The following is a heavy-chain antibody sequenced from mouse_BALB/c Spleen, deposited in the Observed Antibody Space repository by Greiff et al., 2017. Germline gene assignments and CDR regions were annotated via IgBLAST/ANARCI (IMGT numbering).Heavy chain of an antibody. Sequence: EVQGVESGGGLVKPGGSLKLSCAASGFTFSSYAMSWVRQTPEKRLEWVASLSSGGSTYYPDRVKGRFTISRDNARNIQYLQMSSLRSENTAMYYGARTENRYDAHWYFDVWGAGTTVTVSS. V-gene: IGHV5-6-5*01. D-gene: IGHD2-14*01. CDR1: GFTFSSYA. CDR2: LSSGGST. J-gene: IGHJ1*01. CDR3: ARTENRYDAHWYFDV.